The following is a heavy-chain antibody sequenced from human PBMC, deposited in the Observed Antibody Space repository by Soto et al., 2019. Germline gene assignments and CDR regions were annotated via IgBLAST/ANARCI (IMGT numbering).Heavy chain of an antibody. CDR2: ISAYNGDS. J-gene: IGHJ5*02. CDR1: GYAFSTYG. D-gene: IGHD1-26*01. V-gene: IGHV1-18*01. CDR3: ARSSGTSYIWFDP. Sequence: QVQLVQSATEVKKPGASVKVSCKSSGYAFSTYGISWVRQAPGQGLEWMAWISAYNGDSNYAQHLXXRXSLTTDTSTSTAYMELRSLRSDDTAVYFCARSSGTSYIWFDPWGQGTLVIVSP.